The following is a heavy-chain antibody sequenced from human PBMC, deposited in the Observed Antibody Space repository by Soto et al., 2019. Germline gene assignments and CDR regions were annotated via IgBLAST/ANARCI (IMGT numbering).Heavy chain of an antibody. Sequence: XSVKVSCTVSGYSLTELSMHWVRQAPGKGLEWMGGFDPEDGETIYAQKFQGRVTMTEDTSTDTAYMELSSLRSEDTAVYYRATVMAITQYNWNFAGPWGQGTLVTVSS. J-gene: IGHJ5*02. V-gene: IGHV1-24*01. CDR2: FDPEDGET. CDR3: ATVMAITQYNWNFAGP. D-gene: IGHD1-7*01. CDR1: GYSLTELS.